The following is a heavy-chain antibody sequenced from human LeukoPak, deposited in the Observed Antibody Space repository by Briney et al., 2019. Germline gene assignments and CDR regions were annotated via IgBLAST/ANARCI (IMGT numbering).Heavy chain of an antibody. CDR1: GFTFSSYS. J-gene: IGHJ6*03. CDR3: ARDSSTSINPDYYYYMDV. Sequence: GGSLRLSCAASGFTFSSYSMNWVRQAPGKGREWVSSISSSSSDIYYADSVKGRFTISRDNAKNSLYLQMNSLRAEDTAVYYCARDSSTSINPDYYYYMDVWGKGTTVTISS. V-gene: IGHV3-21*03. CDR2: ISSSSSDI. D-gene: IGHD2-2*01.